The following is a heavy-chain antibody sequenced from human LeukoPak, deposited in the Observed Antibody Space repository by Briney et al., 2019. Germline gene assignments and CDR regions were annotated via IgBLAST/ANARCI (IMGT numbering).Heavy chain of an antibody. CDR1: GYTVTSYG. CDR3: ARDPLSSSTSRGSNWFDP. CDR2: ISAYNGNT. J-gene: IGHJ5*02. D-gene: IGHD2-2*01. V-gene: IGHV1-18*01. Sequence: ASVKVSCKASGYTVTSYGISWVRQAPGQGLEWMGWISAYNGNTNYAQKLQGRVTMTTDTSTSTAYMELRSLRSDDTAVYYCARDPLSSSTSRGSNWFDPWGQGTLVTVSS.